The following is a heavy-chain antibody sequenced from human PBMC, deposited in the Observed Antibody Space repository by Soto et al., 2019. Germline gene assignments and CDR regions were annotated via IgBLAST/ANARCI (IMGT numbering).Heavy chain of an antibody. J-gene: IGHJ4*02. CDR3: ARGRLRFLEWLSSPDY. D-gene: IGHD3-3*01. V-gene: IGHV1-18*04. Sequence: RASVKVSCKASGYTLTSYGISWVRQAPGQGLEWMGWISAYNGNTNYAQKLQGRVTMTTDTSTSTAYMELRSLRSDDTAVYYCARGRLRFLEWLSSPDYWGQGTLVTVSS. CDR1: GYTLTSYG. CDR2: ISAYNGNT.